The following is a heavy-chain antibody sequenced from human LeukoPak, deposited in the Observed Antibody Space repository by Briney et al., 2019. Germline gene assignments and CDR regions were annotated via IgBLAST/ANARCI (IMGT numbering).Heavy chain of an antibody. Sequence: ASVKVSCKASGYTFTGYYMHWVRQAPGQGLERMGRINPNSGGTNYAQKFQGRVTMTRDTSISTAYMELSRLSSDDTAVYYCARVWGAGYFDYWGQGTLVTVSS. J-gene: IGHJ4*02. CDR1: GYTFTGYY. CDR3: ARVWGAGYFDY. V-gene: IGHV1-2*06. CDR2: INPNSGGT. D-gene: IGHD3-16*01.